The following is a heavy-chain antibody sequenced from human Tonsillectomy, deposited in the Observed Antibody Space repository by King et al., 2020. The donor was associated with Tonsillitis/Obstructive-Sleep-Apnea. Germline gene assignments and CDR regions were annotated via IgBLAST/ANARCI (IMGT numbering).Heavy chain of an antibody. V-gene: IGHV4-34*01. Sequence: VQLQQWGAGLLRPSETLSLTCGVSGGSFSGYYWTWIRQTPGKGLEWIGEIDHSGSTNNNPSLKRRVTISVDTSKNQFSLNLNSVTAADTALYYCARGSVDQGRAFDYWGQGTLVTVSS. CDR2: IDHSGST. J-gene: IGHJ4*02. CDR3: ARGSVDQGRAFDY. CDR1: GGSFSGYY.